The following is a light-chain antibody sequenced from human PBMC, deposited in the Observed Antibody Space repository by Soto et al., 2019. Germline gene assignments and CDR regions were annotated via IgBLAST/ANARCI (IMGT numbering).Light chain of an antibody. CDR1: QTIDNY. CDR3: QESYTTPAVS. CDR2: ATS. V-gene: IGKV1-39*01. J-gene: IGKJ4*01. Sequence: DIQMTQSPSSLSASLGDRVTITCRASQTIDNYLNWYQQKPGKAPKLLIYATSTLQSGVPSRFSGSGSGTEFTLPISSLQAEDFATYFCQESYTTPAVSFGGGTKVEIK.